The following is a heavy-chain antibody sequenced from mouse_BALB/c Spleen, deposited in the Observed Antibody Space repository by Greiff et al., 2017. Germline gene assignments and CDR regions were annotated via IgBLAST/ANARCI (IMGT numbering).Heavy chain of an antibody. V-gene: IGHV5-6-3*01. CDR1: GFTFSSYG. CDR3: ARDDGYPYAMDY. J-gene: IGHJ4*01. CDR2: INSNGGST. Sequence: EVQRVESGGGLVQPGGSLKLSCAASGFTFSSYGMSWVRQTPDKRLELVATINSNGGSTYYPDSVKGRFTISRDNAKNTLYLQMSSLKSEDTAMYYCARDDGYPYAMDYWGQGTSVTVSS. D-gene: IGHD2-3*01.